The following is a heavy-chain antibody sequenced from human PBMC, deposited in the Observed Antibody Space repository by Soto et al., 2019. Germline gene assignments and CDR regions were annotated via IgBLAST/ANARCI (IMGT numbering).Heavy chain of an antibody. J-gene: IGHJ6*02. CDR3: ATGPDYYGMDV. V-gene: IGHV4-59*01. CDR2: IYYSVST. CDR1: GGSISSYY. Sequence: SETLSLTCTVSGGSISSYYWSWIRQPPVNGLEWIGYIYYSVSTNYNPSLKSRFTISLDASKNQFALKLSCVTAADTAVYYCATGPDYYGMDVWGQGTTVTVSS.